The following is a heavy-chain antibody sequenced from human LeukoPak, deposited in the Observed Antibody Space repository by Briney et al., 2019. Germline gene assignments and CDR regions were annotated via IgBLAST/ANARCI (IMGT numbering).Heavy chain of an antibody. CDR1: GFTFSSYS. Sequence: GSLRLSCVASGFTFSSYSFNWVRQAPGKGLEWVSYISVGGRIMSYADSVRGRFTISRDNAKNSLYLQMNSLRDEDTAVYYCARRIAAAAAPYYFDYWGQGTLVTVSS. CDR3: ARRIAAAAAPYYFDY. D-gene: IGHD6-13*01. V-gene: IGHV3-48*02. CDR2: ISVGGRIM. J-gene: IGHJ4*02.